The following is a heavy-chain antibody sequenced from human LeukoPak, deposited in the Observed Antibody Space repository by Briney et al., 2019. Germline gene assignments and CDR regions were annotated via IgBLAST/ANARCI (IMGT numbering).Heavy chain of an antibody. J-gene: IGHJ4*02. CDR2: ISSSSSYI. CDR3: ARGSVAIY. Sequence: GGSLRLSCAASGFTFSSYAMSWVRQAPGKGLEWVSSISSSSSYIYYADSVRGRFTISRDNAKNSLYLQMNSLRAEDTAVYYCARGSVAIYWGQGTLVTVSS. D-gene: IGHD5-12*01. V-gene: IGHV3-21*01. CDR1: GFTFSSYA.